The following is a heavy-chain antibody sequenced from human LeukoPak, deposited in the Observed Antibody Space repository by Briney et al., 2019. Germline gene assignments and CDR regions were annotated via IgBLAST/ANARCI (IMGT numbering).Heavy chain of an antibody. V-gene: IGHV3-9*01. Sequence: GGSLRLSCAASGFTFDDYAMHWVRQAPGKGLEWVSGISWNSGSIGYADSVKGRFTTSRDNAKNSLYLQMNSLRAEDTALYYCAKDISSSDWFDYWGQGTLVTVSS. CDR3: AKDISSSDWFDY. CDR2: ISWNSGSI. D-gene: IGHD6-19*01. CDR1: GFTFDDYA. J-gene: IGHJ4*02.